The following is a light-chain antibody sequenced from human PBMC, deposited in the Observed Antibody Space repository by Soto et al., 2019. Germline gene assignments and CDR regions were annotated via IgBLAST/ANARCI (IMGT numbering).Light chain of an antibody. CDR3: QKYDRAPRT. Sequence: DVPMTQSPSSLSASMGDRVTITCRASQDISNYLAWYQQKPGKVPKLLISAASTLQSGVPSRFSGSGSGTAFTLTIRSLQPEDVATYYCQKYDRAPRTFGHGTKVEI. V-gene: IGKV1-27*01. CDR1: QDISNY. CDR2: AAS. J-gene: IGKJ1*01.